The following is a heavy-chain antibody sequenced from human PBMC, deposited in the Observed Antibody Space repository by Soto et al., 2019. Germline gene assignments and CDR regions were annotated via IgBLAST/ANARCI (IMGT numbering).Heavy chain of an antibody. J-gene: IGHJ4*02. V-gene: IGHV1-69*02. Sequence: QVQLVQSGAEVKKPGSSVKVSCKASGGTFSSYTISWVRQAPGQGLEWMGRIIPILGIANYAQKFQVRVTITADKSTSTAYMELSSLRSEDTAVYYCASSSMVRGDDYWGQGTLVTVSS. CDR2: IIPILGIA. CDR3: ASSSMVRGDDY. D-gene: IGHD3-10*01. CDR1: GGTFSSYT.